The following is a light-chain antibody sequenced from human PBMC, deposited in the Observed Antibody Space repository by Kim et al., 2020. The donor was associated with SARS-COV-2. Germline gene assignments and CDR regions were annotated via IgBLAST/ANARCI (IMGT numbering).Light chain of an antibody. CDR3: QQYNSYSL. J-gene: IGKJ2*01. Sequence: LSASVGDRDTITCRASQSISSWLAWYQQKPGKAPKRLIYKASSLESGVPARFSGSGSGTEFTLTISSLQPDDFATYYCQQYNSYSLFGQGTKLEI. CDR2: KAS. V-gene: IGKV1-5*03. CDR1: QSISSW.